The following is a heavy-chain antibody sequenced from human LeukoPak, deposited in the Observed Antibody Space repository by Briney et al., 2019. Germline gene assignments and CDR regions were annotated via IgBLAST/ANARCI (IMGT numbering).Heavy chain of an antibody. D-gene: IGHD5-24*01. CDR1: GGSISSGGYY. V-gene: IGHV4-31*03. CDR2: IYYSGST. CDR3: AREDGMSRIDY. J-gene: IGHJ4*02. Sequence: SQTLSLTCTVSGGSISSGGYYWSWIRQHPGKGLEWIGYIYYSGSTYYNPSLKSRVTISVDTSKNQFSLKLSSVTAADTAVYCCAREDGMSRIDYWGQGTLVTVSS.